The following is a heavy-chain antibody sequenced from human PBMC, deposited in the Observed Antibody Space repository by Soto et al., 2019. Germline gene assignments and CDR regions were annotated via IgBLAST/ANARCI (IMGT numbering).Heavy chain of an antibody. J-gene: IGHJ6*02. V-gene: IGHV3-23*01. Sequence: XGSLGLPFAASGSPFSSYALNRVREARGKGLEWVSAISGSGGSTYYAECVKGRCTISKDNSKSTLYLQINSLTAQDTAVYYCANPPAGMDVWGRGSTVTVSS. CDR2: ISGSGGST. CDR1: GSPFSSYA. CDR3: ANPPAGMDV.